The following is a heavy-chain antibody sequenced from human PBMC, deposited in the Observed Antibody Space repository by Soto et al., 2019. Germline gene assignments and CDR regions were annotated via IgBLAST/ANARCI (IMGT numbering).Heavy chain of an antibody. J-gene: IGHJ4*02. Sequence: VQLLESGGGLVQPGGSLRLSCAASGFTFSSYAMSWVRQAPGKGLEWVSAISGSGGSTYYADSVKGRFTISRDNSKNTLDLQMNSLIAEDTAVYYCAKDGMITFGHPYWGQGTLVTVSS. CDR2: ISGSGGST. D-gene: IGHD3-16*01. CDR3: AKDGMITFGHPY. V-gene: IGHV3-23*01. CDR1: GFTFSSYA.